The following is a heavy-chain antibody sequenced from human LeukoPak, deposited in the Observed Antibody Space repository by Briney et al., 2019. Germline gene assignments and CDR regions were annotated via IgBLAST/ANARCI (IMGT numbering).Heavy chain of an antibody. Sequence: GGSLRLSCAASGFTFDDYTMHWVRQAPGKGLEWVSLISWDGGSTYYADSVKGRFTISRVNSKNSLYLQMNSLRTEDTALYYCAKDLRPHADNYFDYRGQGTLVTVSS. CDR2: ISWDGGST. V-gene: IGHV3-43*01. J-gene: IGHJ4*02. CDR3: AKDLRPHADNYFDY. CDR1: GFTFDDYT.